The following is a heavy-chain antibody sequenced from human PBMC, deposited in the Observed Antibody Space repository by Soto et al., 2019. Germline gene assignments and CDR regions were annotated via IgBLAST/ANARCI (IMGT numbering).Heavy chain of an antibody. J-gene: IGHJ6*02. CDR2: ISIDSNYI. CDR1: GFTFGSYS. D-gene: IGHD5-18*01. CDR3: VRDRPAVDTSYGMDV. V-gene: IGHV3-21*01. Sequence: EVQLVESGGGLVKPGGSLRLSCTASGFTFGSYSMSWVRQAPGKGLEWVSVISIDSNYIFQTDSVKGRFTISRDNAKASVYLQMDSLRAEDTGVYYCVRDRPAVDTSYGMDVWGQGNTVTVSS.